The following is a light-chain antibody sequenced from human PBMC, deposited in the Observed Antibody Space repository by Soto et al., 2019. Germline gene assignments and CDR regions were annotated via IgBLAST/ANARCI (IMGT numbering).Light chain of an antibody. J-gene: IGKJ5*01. CDR3: QQYDKWPYT. CDR2: GAF. V-gene: IGKV3-15*01. Sequence: EIVLTQSPATLSVSPGERATLSCMTSQSVGSNLAWYQQKPGQAPRLLIYGAFIRAPGFPVTFRGTGSGSEFTLTISSLQSEDGALYYCQQYDKWPYTFGQGTRLEIK. CDR1: QSVGSN.